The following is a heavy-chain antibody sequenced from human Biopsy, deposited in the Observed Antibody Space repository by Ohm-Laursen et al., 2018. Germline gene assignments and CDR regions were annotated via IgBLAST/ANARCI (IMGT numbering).Heavy chain of an antibody. D-gene: IGHD6-19*01. V-gene: IGHV1-46*01. CDR2: INPSGSTT. J-gene: IGHJ4*02. Sequence: ASVKVSCKASGYSFTCYYMHWVRHAPGQGLVWMGMINPSGSTTSYLQIFQGRVTMTRDTSKSTVYMELSSLRSADTAVYFCARNTGWYGDLYYFDYWGQGTLVTVSS. CDR1: GYSFTCYY. CDR3: ARNTGWYGDLYYFDY.